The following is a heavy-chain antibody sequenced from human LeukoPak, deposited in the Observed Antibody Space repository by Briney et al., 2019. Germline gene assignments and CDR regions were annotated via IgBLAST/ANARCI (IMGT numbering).Heavy chain of an antibody. CDR2: INQDGSER. J-gene: IGHJ4*02. CDR1: GFTFSNYW. Sequence: PGGSLRLSCVASGFTFSNYWMNWVRLAPGKGLEWVANINQDGSERYYVDSVKGRFTISRDNTKNSMYLQMNSLRAEDTAVYYCARLIRGSGTYYTSYYYFDYWGQGTLVTVSS. D-gene: IGHD3-10*01. V-gene: IGHV3-7*01. CDR3: ARLIRGSGTYYTSYYYFDY.